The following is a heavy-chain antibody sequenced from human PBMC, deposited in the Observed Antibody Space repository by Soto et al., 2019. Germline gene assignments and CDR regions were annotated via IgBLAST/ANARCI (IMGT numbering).Heavy chain of an antibody. CDR1: GFTFSSYS. Sequence: GGSLRLSCAASGFTFSSYSMNWVRQAPGKGLEWVSSISSSSSYIYYADSVKGRFTISRDNAKNSLYLQMNSLRAEDTAVYYCASDSRYCSSTSCYTFDYWGQGTLVTVSS. D-gene: IGHD2-2*02. CDR2: ISSSSSYI. V-gene: IGHV3-21*01. J-gene: IGHJ4*02. CDR3: ASDSRYCSSTSCYTFDY.